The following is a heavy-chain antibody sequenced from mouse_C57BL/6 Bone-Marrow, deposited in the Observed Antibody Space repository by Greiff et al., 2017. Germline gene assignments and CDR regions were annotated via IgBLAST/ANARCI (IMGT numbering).Heavy chain of an antibody. J-gene: IGHJ2*01. V-gene: IGHV1-50*01. CDR3: ARAISYWYFDY. D-gene: IGHD2-10*01. Sequence: VQLQQPGAELVKPGASVKLSCKASGYTFTSYWMQWVKQRPGQGLEWIGEIDPSDSYTNYNQKFKGKATLTVDTSSSTANMQLSSLTSEDSAVYYCARAISYWYFDYWGRGTTLTVSS. CDR2: IDPSDSYT. CDR1: GYTFTSYW.